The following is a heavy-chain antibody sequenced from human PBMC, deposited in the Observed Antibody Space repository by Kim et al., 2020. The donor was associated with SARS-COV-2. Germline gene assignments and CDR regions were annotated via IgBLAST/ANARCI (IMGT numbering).Heavy chain of an antibody. V-gene: IGHV3-72*01. Sequence: GGSLRLSCAASGFTFSVYYMCWVRPAPEKRLEWVGRSSNKAMAYSTDYAASVYSISTISSDDSKNSLYLHLKSLSTADTSLSSYQRFYEGSDSVVNYWG. CDR3: QRFYEGSDSVVNY. CDR1: GFTFSVYY. CDR2: SSNKAMAYST. J-gene: IGHJ4*01. D-gene: IGHD3-22*01.